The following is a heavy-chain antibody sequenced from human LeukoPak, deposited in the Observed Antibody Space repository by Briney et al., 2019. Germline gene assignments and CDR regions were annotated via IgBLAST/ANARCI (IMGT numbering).Heavy chain of an antibody. CDR2: IIPIFGTA. J-gene: IGHJ4*02. Sequence: GASVKVSCKASGGTFSSYAISWVRQAPGQGLEWMGGIIPIFGTANYAQKFQGRVTTTADESTSTAYMELSSLRSEDTAVYYCARVFSDYGDYWGQGTLVTVSS. D-gene: IGHD3-3*01. CDR1: GGTFSSYA. V-gene: IGHV1-69*13. CDR3: ARVFSDYGDY.